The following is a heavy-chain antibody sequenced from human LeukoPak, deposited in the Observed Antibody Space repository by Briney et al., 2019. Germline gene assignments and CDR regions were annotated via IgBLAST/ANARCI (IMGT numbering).Heavy chain of an antibody. CDR1: GGTFSSYA. V-gene: IGHV1-69*13. Sequence: SVKVSCKASGGTFSSYAISWVRQAPGQGLECMGGIIPIFGTANYAQKFQGRVTITADESTSTAYMELSSLRSEDTAVYYCASLGYSSGWPGHFDYWGQGTLVTVSS. CDR3: ASLGYSSGWPGHFDY. CDR2: IIPIFGTA. D-gene: IGHD6-19*01. J-gene: IGHJ4*02.